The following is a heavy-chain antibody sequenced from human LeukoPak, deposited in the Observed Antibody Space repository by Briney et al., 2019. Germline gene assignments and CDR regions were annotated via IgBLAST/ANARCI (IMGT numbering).Heavy chain of an antibody. CDR1: GFSFSNYC. J-gene: IGHJ4*02. Sequence: SGGSLRLSCAASGFSFSNYCMSWVRQAPGKGLEWLANINQDGSVTYYVDSVEGRFTISRDNAKNSLYLQMNSLRAGDTAVYYCARIGYSSSSFDYWGQGILVTVAS. V-gene: IGHV3-7*01. D-gene: IGHD6-6*01. CDR3: ARIGYSSSSFDY. CDR2: INQDGSVT.